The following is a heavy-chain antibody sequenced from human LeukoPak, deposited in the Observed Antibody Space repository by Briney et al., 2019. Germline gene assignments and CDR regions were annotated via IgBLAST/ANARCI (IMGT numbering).Heavy chain of an antibody. V-gene: IGHV3-23*01. CDR3: AKGVGGYCSSTDCRAYDN. CDR2: ISGSGDGT. D-gene: IGHD2-2*01. CDR1: GFIFSSYA. J-gene: IGHJ4*02. Sequence: EGSLRLSCAASGFIFSSYAMNWGRQAPGKGLEWVSAISGSGDGTYYADSVKGRFTVSRDNSKNTLYLQMNNLRAEDSAVYYCAKGVGGYCSSTDCRAYDNWGQGTLVIVSS.